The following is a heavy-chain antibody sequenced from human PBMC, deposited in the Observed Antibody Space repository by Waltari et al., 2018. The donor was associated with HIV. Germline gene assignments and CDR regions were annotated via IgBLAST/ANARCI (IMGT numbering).Heavy chain of an antibody. D-gene: IGHD2-8*01. CDR2: ITSKGDNYAT. V-gene: IGHV3-73*01. CDR3: ALYGFGTRYYGMDV. Sequence: EVQLVESGGGLVQPGGSLKVSCAASGFTFSDSHIHWVRQAPGRGLEWVGRITSKGDNYATAYAASVKGRFTISRDDSKNTADLQMNSLKTEDTAIYYCALYGFGTRYYGMDVWGQGTTVTVSS. J-gene: IGHJ6*02. CDR1: GFTFSDSH.